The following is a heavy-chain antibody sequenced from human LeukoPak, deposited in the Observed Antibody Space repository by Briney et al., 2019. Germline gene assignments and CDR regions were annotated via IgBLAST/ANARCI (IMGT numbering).Heavy chain of an antibody. CDR2: ISSSSGII. J-gene: IGHJ4*02. CDR1: GLTFSNYN. Sequence: GGSLRLSCAASGLTFSNYNMNWVRQAPGKGLEWVSYISSSSGIIYYADSVKGRFTISRDNAKNSLSLQMNSLKAEDTAVYYCARSLILTGYCLDYWGQGTLVTVSS. D-gene: IGHD3-9*01. CDR3: ARSLILTGYCLDY. V-gene: IGHV3-48*01.